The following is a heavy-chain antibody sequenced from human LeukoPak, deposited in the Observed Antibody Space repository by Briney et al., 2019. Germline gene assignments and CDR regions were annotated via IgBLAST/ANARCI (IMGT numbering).Heavy chain of an antibody. CDR2: ISYDGSNK. CDR3: ARDRGVSYFDY. V-gene: IGHV3-30*12. Sequence: GRSLRLSCAASGFTFSSYGMHWVRQAPGKGLEWVAVISYDGSNKYYADSVKGRFTISRDNSQNTLYLQMNSLRAEDTAVYYCARDRGVSYFDYWGQGTQVTVSS. CDR1: GFTFSSYG. J-gene: IGHJ4*02. D-gene: IGHD3-10*01.